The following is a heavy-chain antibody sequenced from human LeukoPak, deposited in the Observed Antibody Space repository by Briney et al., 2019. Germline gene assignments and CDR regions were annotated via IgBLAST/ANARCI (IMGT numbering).Heavy chain of an antibody. CDR3: SFNLGSGSYAFDI. Sequence: PSETLSLTCTVSVGSISTTSYYWGWIRQPPGKGPEWIGSVYYGGSTYYSPSLKSRVTISLDTSKHQFALKLSSVTAADTAVYYCSFNLGSGSYAFDIWGQGTMVTVSS. J-gene: IGHJ3*02. V-gene: IGHV4-39*06. CDR1: VGSISTTSYY. D-gene: IGHD3-10*01. CDR2: VYYGGST.